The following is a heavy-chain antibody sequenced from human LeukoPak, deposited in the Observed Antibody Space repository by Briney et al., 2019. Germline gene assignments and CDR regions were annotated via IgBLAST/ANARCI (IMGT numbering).Heavy chain of an antibody. CDR2: ISGSGGST. V-gene: IGHV3-23*01. CDR3: AQKWASVVIGGPFDP. CDR1: GFTFSSYA. Sequence: PGGSLRLSCAASGFTFSSYAMSWVRQAPGKGLEWVSAISGSGGSTYYADSVEGRFTISRDNSKNTLYLQMNSLRAEDTAVYYCAQKWASVVIGGPFDPWGQGTLVTVSS. J-gene: IGHJ5*02. D-gene: IGHD3-22*01.